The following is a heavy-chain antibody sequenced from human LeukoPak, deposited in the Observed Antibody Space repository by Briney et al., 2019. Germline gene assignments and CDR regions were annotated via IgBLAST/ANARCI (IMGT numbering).Heavy chain of an antibody. Sequence: PSETLSLTCTVSGGSISSYYWSWIRQPPGKGLEWIGYIYYSGSTNYNPSLKSRVTISVDTSKNQFSLKLSSVTAADTAVYYCARAQPGYSSGDGAFDIWGQGTMVTVSS. CDR1: GGSISSYY. CDR2: IYYSGST. V-gene: IGHV4-59*01. D-gene: IGHD6-19*01. CDR3: ARAQPGYSSGDGAFDI. J-gene: IGHJ3*02.